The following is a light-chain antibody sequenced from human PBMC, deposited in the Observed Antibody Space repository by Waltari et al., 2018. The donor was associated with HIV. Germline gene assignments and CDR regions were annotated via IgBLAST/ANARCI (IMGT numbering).Light chain of an antibody. Sequence: EIVLTQSPATLSLSPGERATLSCRASQSVSSYLAWYQQKPGRAPRLLIYDASNRATGIPARFSGSGYGTDFTLTISSLEPEDFAVYYCQQRSKRPPKYTFGQGTKLEIK. CDR1: QSVSSY. CDR2: DAS. J-gene: IGKJ2*01. V-gene: IGKV3-11*01. CDR3: QQRSKRPPKYT.